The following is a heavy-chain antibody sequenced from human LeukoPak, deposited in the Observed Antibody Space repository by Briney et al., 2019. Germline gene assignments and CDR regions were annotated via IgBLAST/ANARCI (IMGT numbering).Heavy chain of an antibody. CDR1: DGSICGYY. D-gene: IGHD2-2*01. CDR2: IYTSGST. J-gene: IGHJ6*03. V-gene: IGHV4-4*07. Sequence: PSETLSLTNTDPDGSICGYYWSWIRQPTVKGMKWIGRIYTSGSTNYNPSLKSRVTMSVDTSKNQFSLKLSSVTAADTAVYYCARGVYCSSTSCPNYYYYMDVWGKGTTVTVSS. CDR3: ARGVYCSSTSCPNYYYYMDV.